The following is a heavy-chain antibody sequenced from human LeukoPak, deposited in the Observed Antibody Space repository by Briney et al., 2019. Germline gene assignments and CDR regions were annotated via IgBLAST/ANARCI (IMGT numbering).Heavy chain of an antibody. Sequence: GGSLRLSCAASGFTFNNYAMTWVRQAPGKGLEWVSVVSGSGDNTNYADSVKGRFTISRDNGKNTLYLQMDSLGAEDTAVYYCTRDSYARSGSLYYYYGMDVWGQGTTVTVSS. J-gene: IGHJ6*02. V-gene: IGHV3-23*01. D-gene: IGHD3-3*01. CDR3: TRDSYARSGSLYYYYGMDV. CDR2: VSGSGDNT. CDR1: GFTFNNYA.